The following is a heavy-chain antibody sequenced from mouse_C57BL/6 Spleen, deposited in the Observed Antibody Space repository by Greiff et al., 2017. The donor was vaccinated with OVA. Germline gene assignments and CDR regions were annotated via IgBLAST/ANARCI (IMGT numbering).Heavy chain of an antibody. V-gene: IGHV1-52*01. CDR1: GYTFTSYW. CDR2: IDPSDSET. Sequence: QVQLQQPGAELVRPGSSVKLSCKASGYTFTSYWMHWVKQRPIQGLEWIGNIDPSDSETHYNQKFKDKATLTVDKSSSTAYMQLSSLTSEDSAVYYCARSRGNWDYCDYWGQGTTLTVSS. J-gene: IGHJ2*01. CDR3: ARSRGNWDYCDY. D-gene: IGHD4-1*01.